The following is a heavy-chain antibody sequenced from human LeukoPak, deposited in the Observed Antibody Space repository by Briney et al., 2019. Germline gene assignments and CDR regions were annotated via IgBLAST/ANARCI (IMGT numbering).Heavy chain of an antibody. CDR3: ASGAGGVGQFDY. CDR1: GFTFSSYA. D-gene: IGHD1-26*01. Sequence: QVGRSLRLPCAASGFTFSSYAMHWVRQASGKGLEWVAVISYDGSNKYYADSVKGRFTISRDNSKNTLYLQMNSLRAEDTAVYYCASGAGGVGQFDYWGQGTLVTVSS. J-gene: IGHJ4*02. CDR2: ISYDGSNK. V-gene: IGHV3-30-3*01.